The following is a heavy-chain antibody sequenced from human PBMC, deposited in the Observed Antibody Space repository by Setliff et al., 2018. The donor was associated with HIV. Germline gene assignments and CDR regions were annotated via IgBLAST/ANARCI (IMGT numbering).Heavy chain of an antibody. J-gene: IGHJ4*02. CDR1: GYSISSGYY. Sequence: SETLSLTCAVSGYSISSGYYWGWIRQPPGKGLEWIGSIYHSGNTNYNPSLKSRVTISVDKSKNQISLKLISVTAADTAVYYCARGETMIVVAFDYWGQGTLVTVSS. CDR3: ARGETMIVVAFDY. CDR2: IYHSGNT. V-gene: IGHV4-38-2*01. D-gene: IGHD3-22*01.